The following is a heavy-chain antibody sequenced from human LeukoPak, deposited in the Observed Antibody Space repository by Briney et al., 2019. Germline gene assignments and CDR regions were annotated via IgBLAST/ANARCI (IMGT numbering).Heavy chain of an antibody. Sequence: SETLSFTCAVYGGSFSGHYWSWIRQPPGKGLEWIGEINLSGSTNYNPSLKSRVTISVDTSKNQFSLKLSSVTAADTAVYYCARGRTGYQLLPTKKDYSYYYVDVWDRGTTVTVSS. CDR3: ARGRTGYQLLPTKKDYSYYYVDV. J-gene: IGHJ6*03. D-gene: IGHD2-2*01. CDR1: GGSFSGHY. V-gene: IGHV4-34*01. CDR2: INLSGST.